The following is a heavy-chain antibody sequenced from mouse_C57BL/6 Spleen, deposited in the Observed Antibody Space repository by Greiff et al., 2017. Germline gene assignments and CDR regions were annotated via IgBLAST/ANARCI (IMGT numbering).Heavy chain of an antibody. J-gene: IGHJ3*01. CDR1: GYTFTSYW. D-gene: IGHD1-1*01. Sequence: QVQLQQPGAELVKPGASVKMSCKASGYTFTSYWITWVKQRPGQGLEWIGDIYPGSGSTNYNEKFKSKSTLTVDTSSSTAYMQLSSLTSEDSAVYYCARPPYGSSPFAYWGQGTLVTVSA. CDR3: ARPPYGSSPFAY. V-gene: IGHV1-55*01. CDR2: IYPGSGST.